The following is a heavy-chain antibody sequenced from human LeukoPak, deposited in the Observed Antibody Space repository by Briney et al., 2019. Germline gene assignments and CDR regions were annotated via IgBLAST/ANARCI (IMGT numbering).Heavy chain of an antibody. D-gene: IGHD2-2*01. J-gene: IGHJ6*03. CDR1: GGSISSGGYY. V-gene: IGHV4-30-2*01. CDR3: AREGYCSSTSCYWHYYYMDV. CDR2: IYHSGST. Sequence: SETLSLTCTVSGGSISSGGYYWSWIRQPPGKGLEWIGYIYHSGSTYYNPSLKSRVTISVDRSKNQFSLKLSSVTAADTAVYYCAREGYCSSTSCYWHYYYMDVWGKGTTVTVSS.